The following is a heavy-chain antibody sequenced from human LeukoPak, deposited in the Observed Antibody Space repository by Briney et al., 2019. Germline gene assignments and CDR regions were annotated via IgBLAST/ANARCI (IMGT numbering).Heavy chain of an antibody. Sequence: GGTLRLSCAASGFTFSSYGMSWVRQAPGKGLEWVSAISGSGGSTYYADSVKGRFTISRDNAKNSLYLQMNSLRAEDTAVYYCARDQYYYGSGSYHRRGDYWGQGTLVTVSS. CDR3: ARDQYYYGSGSYHRRGDY. D-gene: IGHD3-10*01. V-gene: IGHV3-23*01. CDR2: ISGSGGST. CDR1: GFTFSSYG. J-gene: IGHJ4*02.